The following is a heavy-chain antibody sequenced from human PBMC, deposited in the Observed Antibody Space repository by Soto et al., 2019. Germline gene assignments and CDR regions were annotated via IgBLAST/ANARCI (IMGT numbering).Heavy chain of an antibody. V-gene: IGHV4-39*01. J-gene: IGHJ4*02. Sequence: SETLSLTCTVSGGSISSSSYYWGWIRQPPGKGLEWIGSIYYSGSTYYNPSLKSRVTISVDTSKNQFSLKLSSVTAADTAVYYCARSWETKDGYSYGNDYWGQGTLVTVSS. CDR3: ARSWETKDGYSYGNDY. CDR2: IYYSGST. D-gene: IGHD5-18*01. CDR1: GGSISSSSYY.